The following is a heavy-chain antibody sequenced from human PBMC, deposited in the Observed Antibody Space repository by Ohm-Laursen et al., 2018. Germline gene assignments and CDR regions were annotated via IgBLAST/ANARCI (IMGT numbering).Heavy chain of an antibody. CDR1: GFTFGDYA. V-gene: IGHV3-49*04. CDR2: IRSKAYGGAT. Sequence: SLRLSCAASGFTFGDYAMSWVRQAPGKGLEWVGFIRSKAYGGATEYAASVKGRFTISRDDSKSIAYLQMNSLKTEDTAVYYCTLIAVAGDDAFDIGGQGTMVTVSS. J-gene: IGHJ3*02. CDR3: TLIAVAGDDAFDI. D-gene: IGHD6-19*01.